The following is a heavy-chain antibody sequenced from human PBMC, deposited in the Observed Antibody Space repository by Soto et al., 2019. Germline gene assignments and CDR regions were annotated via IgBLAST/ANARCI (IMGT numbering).Heavy chain of an antibody. D-gene: IGHD1-1*01. CDR3: AIRGWNDAFDI. J-gene: IGHJ3*02. CDR1: GFTFSSYS. CDR2: ISSGSSTI. V-gene: IGHV3-48*01. Sequence: GGSLRLSCAASGFTFSSYSMNWVRQAPGKGLEWVSYISSGSSTIYYADSVKGRFTISRDNAKNSLYLQMNSLRAEDTAVYYCAIRGWNDAFDIWGQGTMVTVSS.